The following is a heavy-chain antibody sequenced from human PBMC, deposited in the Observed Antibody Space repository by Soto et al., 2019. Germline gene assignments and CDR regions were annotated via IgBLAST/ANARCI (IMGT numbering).Heavy chain of an antibody. CDR2: ISAYNGNT. D-gene: IGHD2-2*01. V-gene: IGHV1-18*01. J-gene: IGHJ6*02. CDR3: ARRIVVVPAAVYGMDV. Sequence: QVQLVQSGAEVKKPGASVKVSCKASGYTFTSYGISWVRQAPGQGLEWMGWISAYNGNTNYAQKLQGRVTMTTDTSTSTDYMELRILRSDDTAVYYCARRIVVVPAAVYGMDVWGQGTTVTVSS. CDR1: GYTFTSYG.